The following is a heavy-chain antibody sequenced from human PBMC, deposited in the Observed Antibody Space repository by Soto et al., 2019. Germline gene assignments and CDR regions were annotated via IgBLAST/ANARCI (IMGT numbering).Heavy chain of an antibody. CDR1: GGSISPYY. CDR3: VRHVAEWVGFSSYLDP. D-gene: IGHD6-19*01. CDR2: IYYSGST. V-gene: IGHV4-59*08. Sequence: PSETLSLTCTVSGGSISPYYWSWIRQPPGKGLEWIGYIYYSGSTNYNPSLESRVTLSAETSKNQISLKLSSVTASDTAVYYCVRHVAEWVGFSSYLDPWGQGTLVTVSS. J-gene: IGHJ5*02.